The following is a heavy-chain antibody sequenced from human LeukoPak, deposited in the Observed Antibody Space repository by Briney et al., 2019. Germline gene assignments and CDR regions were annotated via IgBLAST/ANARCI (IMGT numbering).Heavy chain of an antibody. CDR3: ARGHHYYDSSGYYSNWFDP. D-gene: IGHD3-22*01. Sequence: PSETLSLTCTVSGGSISSYYWSWIRQPPGKGLEWIGYIYYSGSTNYNPSLKSRVTISVDTSKNQFSLKLSSVTAADTAVYYCARGHHYYDSSGYYSNWFDPWGRGTLVTVSS. CDR2: IYYSGST. V-gene: IGHV4-59*01. J-gene: IGHJ5*02. CDR1: GGSISSYY.